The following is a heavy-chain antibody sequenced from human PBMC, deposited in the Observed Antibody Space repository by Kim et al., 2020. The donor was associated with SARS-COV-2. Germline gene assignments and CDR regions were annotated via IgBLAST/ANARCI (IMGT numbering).Heavy chain of an antibody. CDR2: ISYDGSNK. J-gene: IGHJ4*02. CDR3: ARDPPYDYVWGSYRPPEGLFRAYYCDY. D-gene: IGHD3-16*02. Sequence: GGSLRLSCAASGFTFSSYGMHWVRQAPGKGLEWVAVISYDGSNKYYADSVKGRFTISRDNSKNTLYLQMNSLRAEDTAVYYCARDPPYDYVWGSYRPPEGLFRAYYCDYGGQGTLVTVPS. CDR1: GFTFSSYG. V-gene: IGHV3-33*05.